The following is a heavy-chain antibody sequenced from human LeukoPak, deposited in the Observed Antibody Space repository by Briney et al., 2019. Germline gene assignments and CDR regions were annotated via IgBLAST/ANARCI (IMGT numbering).Heavy chain of an antibody. CDR1: GYTFTSYY. Sequence: ASVKVSCKASGYTFTSYYMHWVRQAPGQGLEWMGIINPSGGSTSYAQKFQGRVTMTRDTSTSTVYMELSSLRSEDTAVYYCARKITMVRGVAEPSDAFDIWGQGTMVTVSS. CDR2: INPSGGST. V-gene: IGHV1-46*01. D-gene: IGHD3-10*01. J-gene: IGHJ3*02. CDR3: ARKITMVRGVAEPSDAFDI.